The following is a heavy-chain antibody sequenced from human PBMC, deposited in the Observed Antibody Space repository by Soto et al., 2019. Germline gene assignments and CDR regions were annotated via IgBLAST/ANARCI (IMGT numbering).Heavy chain of an antibody. V-gene: IGHV4-34*01. CDR3: ARAKISDYVWGSYSYHFDY. CDR1: GGSFSGYY. Sequence: SETLSLTCAVYGGSFSGYYWSWIRQPPGKGLEWIGEINHSGSTNYNPSLKSRVTISVDTSKNQFSLKLSSVTAADTAVYYCARAKISDYVWGSYSYHFDYWGQGNVVNVSS. D-gene: IGHD3-16*02. J-gene: IGHJ4*02. CDR2: INHSGST.